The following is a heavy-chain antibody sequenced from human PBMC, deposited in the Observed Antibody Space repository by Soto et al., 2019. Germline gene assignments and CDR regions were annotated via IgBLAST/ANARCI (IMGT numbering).Heavy chain of an antibody. CDR1: CGSSISGDYY. Sequence: TSETLSLTCTVSCGSSISGDYYWSCIRQPPGKGLEWIGYIYYSGSTYYNPSLKSRVTISVDTSKNQFSLKLSSVTAADTAVYYCAREAHYDYVWGRSTGPFDYWGQGTLVTVSS. CDR2: IYYSGST. D-gene: IGHD3-16*01. V-gene: IGHV4-30-4*01. J-gene: IGHJ4*02. CDR3: AREAHYDYVWGRSTGPFDY.